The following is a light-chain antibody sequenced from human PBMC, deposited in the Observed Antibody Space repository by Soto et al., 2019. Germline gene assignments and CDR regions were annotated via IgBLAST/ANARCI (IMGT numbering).Light chain of an antibody. CDR2: AAS. CDR1: QAISSY. Sequence: IQLTQSPSSLSASAGDRVSITCRASQAISSYLAWYQQKPGRAPKLLIYAASTLQSGVPSRFSGSGSGTEFTLTITSLQPEDFATYYCQQSYSTPPWTFGPGTQVEIK. V-gene: IGKV1-9*01. J-gene: IGKJ1*01. CDR3: QQSYSTPPWT.